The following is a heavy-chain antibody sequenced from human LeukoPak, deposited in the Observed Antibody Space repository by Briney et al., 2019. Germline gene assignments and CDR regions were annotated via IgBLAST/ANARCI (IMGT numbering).Heavy chain of an antibody. Sequence: ASVKVSCKASGYTFTGYYMHWVRQAPGQGFEWMGWINPNNGDTHYAQKFQGTVTMTRDTSISTAYMELSSLRSDDTAVYYCARGVAGVYFYYYMDVWGKGTTVTVSS. J-gene: IGHJ6*03. D-gene: IGHD1-14*01. CDR1: GYTFTGYY. CDR3: ARGVAGVYFYYYMDV. CDR2: INPNNGDT. V-gene: IGHV1-2*02.